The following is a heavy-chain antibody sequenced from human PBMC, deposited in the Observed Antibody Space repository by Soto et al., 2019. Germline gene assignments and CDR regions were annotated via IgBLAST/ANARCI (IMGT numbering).Heavy chain of an antibody. Sequence: PSETLSLTCTVSGDSITSHYWTWIRQPPGKGLEWIGEIHHSGSTNYNPSLKSRVTISVDKSKNQFSLKLTSVTAADTAVYYCTTTDYDDSSGYYNLNVWGQGTTVTVSS. CDR2: IHHSGST. V-gene: IGHV4-34*01. CDR3: TTTDYDDSSGYYNLNV. CDR1: GDSITSHY. J-gene: IGHJ6*02. D-gene: IGHD3-22*01.